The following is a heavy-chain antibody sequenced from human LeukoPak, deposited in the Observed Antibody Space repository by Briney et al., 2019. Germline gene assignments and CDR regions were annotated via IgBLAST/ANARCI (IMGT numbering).Heavy chain of an antibody. V-gene: IGHV5-51*01. J-gene: IGHJ4*02. CDR1: GYSFTSYW. CDR3: ARSPAYYYDSSAYYYY. CDR2: IYPGDSDT. D-gene: IGHD3-22*01. Sequence: GESLKISCKGSGYSFTSYWIGWVRQMPGKGLEWMGIIYPGDSDTRYSPSFQGQVTISADKSISTAYLQWSSLKASDTAMYYCARSPAYYYDSSAYYYYWGQGTLVTVSS.